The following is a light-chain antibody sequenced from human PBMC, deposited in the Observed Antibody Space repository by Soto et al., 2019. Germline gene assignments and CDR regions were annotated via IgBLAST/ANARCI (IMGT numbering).Light chain of an antibody. V-gene: IGKV1-33*01. Sequence: IQMTQSPSSLSASVGDRVTITCEASQDISKYLNWYQQKPGKAPKLLIYDASNLETGVPSRFSGSGSGTDGTFTISSLQPEDSATYYCQQYDNLTLTFGGGTKVDIK. J-gene: IGKJ4*01. CDR1: QDISKY. CDR3: QQYDNLTLT. CDR2: DAS.